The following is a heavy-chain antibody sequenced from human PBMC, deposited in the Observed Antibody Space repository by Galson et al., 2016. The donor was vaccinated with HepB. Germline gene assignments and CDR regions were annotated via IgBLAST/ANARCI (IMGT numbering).Heavy chain of an antibody. D-gene: IGHD2-21*02. CDR2: INPTGGNT. V-gene: IGHV1-46*01. CDR3: ARDLQPSVGVTVPYDAFDI. CDR1: GYTFINYH. J-gene: IGHJ3*02. Sequence: SVKVSCKASGYTFINYHLHWVRQAPGQGLEWMGIINPTGGNTNYAQKFQGRLTVTRDTSTSTLYMELSSLRSEDTAVYYCARDLQPSVGVTVPYDAFDIWGQGTMVTVSS.